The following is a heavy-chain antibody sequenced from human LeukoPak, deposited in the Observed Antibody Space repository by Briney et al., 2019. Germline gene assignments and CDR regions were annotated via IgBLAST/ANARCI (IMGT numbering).Heavy chain of an antibody. J-gene: IGHJ4*02. V-gene: IGHV3-7*03. D-gene: IGHD6-13*01. CDR3: ARGGYSSSWYHFDY. CDR2: IKQDGSEK. Sequence: GGSLRLSCAASGFTFSSYWMHWVRQAPGKGLEWVANIKQDGSEKYYVDSVKGRFTISRDNSKNTLFLQMNSLRAEDTAVYYCARGGYSSSWYHFDYWGQGTLVTVSS. CDR1: GFTFSSYW.